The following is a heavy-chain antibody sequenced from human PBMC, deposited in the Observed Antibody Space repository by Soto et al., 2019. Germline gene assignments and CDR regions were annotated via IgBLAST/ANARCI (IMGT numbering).Heavy chain of an antibody. CDR3: ARGPVLEWLPTYYYYYYMDV. CDR2: INPNSGGT. CDR1: GYTFTGYY. J-gene: IGHJ6*03. Sequence: QVQLVQSGAEVKKPGASVKVSCKASGYTFTGYYMHWVRQAPGQGLEWMGWINPNSGGTNYAQKFQGWVTMTSDTSISTAYMELSRLRSDDTAVYYCARGPVLEWLPTYYYYYYMDVWGKGTTVTVSS. V-gene: IGHV1-2*04. D-gene: IGHD3-3*01.